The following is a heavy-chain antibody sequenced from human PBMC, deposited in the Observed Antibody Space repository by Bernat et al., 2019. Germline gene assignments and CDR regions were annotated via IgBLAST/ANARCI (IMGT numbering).Heavy chain of an antibody. D-gene: IGHD6-6*01. Sequence: QVQLVQSGAEVKKPGASVKVSCKASGYTFTSYGISWVRQAPGQGLEWMGWINAGNGNTKYSQKFQGRVTITRDTSASTAYMELSSLRSEDTAVYYCARDAARPPYYYYYYMDVWGKGTTVTVSS. CDR3: ARDAARPPYYYYYYMDV. J-gene: IGHJ6*03. CDR2: INAGNGNT. CDR1: GYTFTSYG. V-gene: IGHV1-18*01.